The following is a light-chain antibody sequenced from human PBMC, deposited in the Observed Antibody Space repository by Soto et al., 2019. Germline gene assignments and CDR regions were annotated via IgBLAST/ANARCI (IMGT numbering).Light chain of an antibody. CDR2: GNS. V-gene: IGLV1-40*01. CDR1: SSNIGAGYD. J-gene: IGLJ1*01. Sequence: QSVLTQPPSVSRAPGQRVTISCTGSSSNIGAGYDVHWYQQLPGTAPKLLIYGNSNRPSGVPDRFSGSKSGTSASLAITGRQAEDEPDYYCQSYDSSLSGVFGTGTKLTVL. CDR3: QSYDSSLSGV.